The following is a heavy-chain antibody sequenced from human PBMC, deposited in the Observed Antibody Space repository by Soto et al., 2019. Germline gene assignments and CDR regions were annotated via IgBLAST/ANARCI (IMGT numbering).Heavy chain of an antibody. V-gene: IGHV4-34*01. CDR2: MSHSGGT. Sequence: QEQLQQWGAGLLKPSETLSLTCAVYGGFVSSGNYYWSWIRQPPGKGLEWIGEMSHSGGTHFNPSLKSRITISVDTSKNHFSLKMGSVTAADAALYYCARVERGTATTVVDAFDIWGPGTMVTVSS. CDR3: ARVERGTATTVVDAFDI. CDR1: GGFVSSGNYY. J-gene: IGHJ3*02. D-gene: IGHD2-21*02.